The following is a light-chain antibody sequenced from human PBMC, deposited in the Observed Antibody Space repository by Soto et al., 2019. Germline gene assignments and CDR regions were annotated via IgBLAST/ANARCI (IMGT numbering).Light chain of an antibody. J-gene: IGLJ1*01. CDR2: DVS. CDR1: SSDVGNYNF. Sequence: QSVLTQPASVSGSPGQSIAISCTGTSSDVGNYNFVSWYQQHPGKAPKLMIYDVSNRPSGISNRFSGFKSGNTASLTISGLQAEDEADYYCCSYTTSSTYVFGTGTKVTVL. CDR3: CSYTTSSTYV. V-gene: IGLV2-14*03.